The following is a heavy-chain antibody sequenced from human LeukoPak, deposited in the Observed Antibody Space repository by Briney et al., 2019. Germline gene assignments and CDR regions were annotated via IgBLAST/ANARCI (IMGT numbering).Heavy chain of an antibody. V-gene: IGHV1-2*02. CDR3: ARAMMAGELFDY. J-gene: IGHJ4*02. Sequence: ASVKVSCKASGYIFTDYYMHWVRQAPGQGLEWMGWINPNSGGTKYSQKLQGMVSMTRDTSINTAYMELSRLTSDDTAVYYCARAMMAGELFDYWGQRTLVTVSS. CDR1: GYIFTDYY. CDR2: INPNSGGT. D-gene: IGHD5-24*01.